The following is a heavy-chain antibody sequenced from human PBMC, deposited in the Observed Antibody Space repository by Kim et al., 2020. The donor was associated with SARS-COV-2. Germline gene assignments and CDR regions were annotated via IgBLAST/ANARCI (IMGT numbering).Heavy chain of an antibody. CDR1: GGSIRSYY. Sequence: SETLSLTCTVSGGSIRSYYWSWIRQPPGKGLEWIGYTYYSGSSHYNPSLKSRVTISIDTSKNQFSLKLSSVTAADTAVYNCARHRSSSWDLDAFDLWGQGTMVTVSS. J-gene: IGHJ3*01. CDR3: ARHRSSSWDLDAFDL. CDR2: TYYSGSS. D-gene: IGHD6-13*01. V-gene: IGHV4-59*08.